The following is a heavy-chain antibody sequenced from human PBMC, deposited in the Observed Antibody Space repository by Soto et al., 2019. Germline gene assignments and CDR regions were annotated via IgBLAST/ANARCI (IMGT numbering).Heavy chain of an antibody. V-gene: IGHV1-69*13. J-gene: IGHJ4*02. Sequence: AASVKVSCKASGGTFSSYAISWVRQAPGQGLEWMGGIIPIFGTANYAQKFQGRVTITADESTSTAYMELSSLRSEDTAVYYCARVKDFWSGYWYYFDYWGQGTLVTVSS. CDR2: IIPIFGTA. D-gene: IGHD3-3*01. CDR1: GGTFSSYA. CDR3: ARVKDFWSGYWYYFDY.